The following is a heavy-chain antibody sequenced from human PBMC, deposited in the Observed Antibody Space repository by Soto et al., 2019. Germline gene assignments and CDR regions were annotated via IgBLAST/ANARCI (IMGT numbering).Heavy chain of an antibody. J-gene: IGHJ5*02. CDR3: ARDRSGIFGVARNPLFDP. CDR1: GGSISSGGYY. CDR2: IYYSGST. Sequence: PSETLSLTCTVSGGSISSGGYYWSWIRQHPGKGLEWIGYIYYSGSTYYNPSLKSRVTISVDTSKNQFSLKLSSVTAADTAVYYCARDRSGIFGVARNPLFDPWGQGTLVTVSS. V-gene: IGHV4-31*03. D-gene: IGHD3-3*01.